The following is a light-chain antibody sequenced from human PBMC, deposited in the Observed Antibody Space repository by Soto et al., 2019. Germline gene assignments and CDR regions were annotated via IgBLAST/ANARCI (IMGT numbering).Light chain of an antibody. Sequence: DIQMTQSPASLSVSVGDRVTITCRASQSINNYLNWYPQRPGQAPKLLIRSASTLQRGVPSRFSGSGSRTEFTLTIADLQPDDFGTYYCQQSLTMPITFGHGTRLDIK. CDR1: QSINNY. V-gene: IGKV1-39*01. CDR3: QQSLTMPIT. CDR2: SAS. J-gene: IGKJ5*01.